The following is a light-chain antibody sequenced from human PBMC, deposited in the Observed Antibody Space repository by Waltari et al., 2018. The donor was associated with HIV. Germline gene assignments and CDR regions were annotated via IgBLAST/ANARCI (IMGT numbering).Light chain of an antibody. CDR3: QQYASSPIT. CDR2: GAS. V-gene: IGKV3-20*01. Sequence: EIVLTQSPGTLSLSPGERATLSCRASQSVRNNYLAWYQQKPGQAPRLIIYGASTRATGIPDRFSGSGSGTDFTLTISRLEPEDFAVYYCQQYASSPITFGKGTRLEIK. J-gene: IGKJ5*01. CDR1: QSVRNNY.